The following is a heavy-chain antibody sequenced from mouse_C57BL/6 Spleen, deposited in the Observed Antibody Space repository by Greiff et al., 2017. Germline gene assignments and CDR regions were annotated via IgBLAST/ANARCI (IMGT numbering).Heavy chain of an antibody. V-gene: IGHV5-17*01. J-gene: IGHJ2*01. CDR1: GFTFSDYG. CDR2: ISSGSSTI. Sequence: EVKVVESGGGLVKPGGSLKLSCAASGFTFSDYGMHWVRQAPEKGLEWVAYISSGSSTIYYADTVKGRFTISRDNAKNTLFLQMTSLRSEDTAMYYCARGPVVNFDRWGQGTTLTVSS. D-gene: IGHD1-1*01. CDR3: ARGPVVNFDR.